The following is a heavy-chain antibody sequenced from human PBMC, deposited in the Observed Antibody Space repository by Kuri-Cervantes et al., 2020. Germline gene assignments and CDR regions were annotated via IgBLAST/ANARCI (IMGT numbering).Heavy chain of an antibody. J-gene: IGHJ4*02. CDR2: IRGRDGAT. D-gene: IGHD3-16*01. CDR1: GFPFSTYD. Sequence: GGSLRLSCGASGFPFSTYDMSWARQAPGKGLEWVSVIRGRDGATYYADSVKGRFTISRDNSENNLFLQMNYLRVEDTAVYYCAKGAHFDYWGPGTLVTVSS. CDR3: AKGAHFDY. V-gene: IGHV3-23*01.